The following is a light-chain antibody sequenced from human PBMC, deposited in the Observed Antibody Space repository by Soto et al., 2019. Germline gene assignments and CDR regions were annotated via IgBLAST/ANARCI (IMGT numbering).Light chain of an antibody. V-gene: IGKV3-15*01. CDR1: QSISDT. J-gene: IGKJ1*01. CDR3: QQYDNWPWT. CDR2: GAS. Sequence: EIVMTQSPATLSVSPGGRATLSCRASQSISDTLAWYQQKPGQAPRRLIYGASRRATGFPARFSGSGSGTDFTLTISSMPSADSALYYCQQYDNWPWTFGQGTKVDIK.